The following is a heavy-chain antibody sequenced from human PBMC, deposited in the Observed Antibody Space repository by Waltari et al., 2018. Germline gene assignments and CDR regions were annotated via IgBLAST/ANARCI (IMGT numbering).Heavy chain of an antibody. CDR2: IYNSGNT. CDR3: ARLRDGYYYYYGMDV. CDR1: GGSISFHN. J-gene: IGHJ6*02. Sequence: QVQLQESGPRLVKPSETLSLHCSVSGGSISFHNWSWFRQSPRKGLEWIGYIYNSGNTNYNPSLKSRVTISADPSKIQFSLKVDSVSVADTAVYYCARLRDGYYYYYGMDVWGPGTTVTVSS. V-gene: IGHV4-4*09.